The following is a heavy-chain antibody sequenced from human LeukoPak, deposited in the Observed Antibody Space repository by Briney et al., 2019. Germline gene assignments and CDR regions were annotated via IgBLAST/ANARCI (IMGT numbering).Heavy chain of an antibody. CDR3: ARREAMVTYPWYWYFDL. D-gene: IGHD5-18*01. J-gene: IGHJ2*01. V-gene: IGHV4-34*01. CDR1: GGSFSGYY. CDR2: INHSGST. Sequence: PSETLSLTCAVYGGSFSGYYWSWIRQPPGKGLVWIGEINHSGSTNYNPSLKSRVTISVDTSKNQFSLKLSSVTAADTAVYYCARREAMVTYPWYWYFDLWGRGTLVTVSS.